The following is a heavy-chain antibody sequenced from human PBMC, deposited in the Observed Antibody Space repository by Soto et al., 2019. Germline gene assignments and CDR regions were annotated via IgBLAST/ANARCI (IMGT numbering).Heavy chain of an antibody. V-gene: IGHV3-21*01. Sequence: GFLRISFAVSGLILSYYNMNWVRQAPGKGLEWVSSISSSSTYIYYADSVKGRFTISRDNAKNSLYLQMNSLRAEDTAVYYCAGAYSSSWAWGQGTLVTVSS. CDR3: AGAYSSSWA. CDR2: ISSSSTYI. D-gene: IGHD6-13*01. CDR1: GLILSYYN. J-gene: IGHJ5*02.